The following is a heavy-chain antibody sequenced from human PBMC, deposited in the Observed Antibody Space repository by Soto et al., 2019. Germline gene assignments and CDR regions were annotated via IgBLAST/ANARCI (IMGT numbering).Heavy chain of an antibody. CDR1: GLFFMDYH. CDR3: AMLGGWSGGSSGMDV. Sequence: EVQLVESGGGLSHPGGSLGLSCAASGLFFMDYHWDWVRQVPGKGWGGVGGIRRKANGYTKEYAASVKGRSTISRDDSKTSLYVQMNSLKSEDTAVYYCAMLGGWSGGSSGMDVGGEGTTVTVSS. D-gene: IGHD6-19*01. J-gene: IGHJ6*04. V-gene: IGHV3-72*01. CDR2: IRRKANGYTK.